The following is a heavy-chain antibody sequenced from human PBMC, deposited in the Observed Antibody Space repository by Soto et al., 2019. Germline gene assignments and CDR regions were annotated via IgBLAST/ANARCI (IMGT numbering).Heavy chain of an antibody. V-gene: IGHV4-59*01. D-gene: IGHD3-10*01. CDR1: DGSISNVY. CDR2: ISSGGNT. J-gene: IGHJ4*03. CDR3: ARATMVLNRSYFDS. Sequence: SLTCTVSDGSISNVYWSWIRQPPGKGLEWIGYISSGGNTNYNPSLKSRVSISVDTSKNQFSLNLTSVTAADTAVYYCARATMVLNRSYFDSLGQGTPVSVSS.